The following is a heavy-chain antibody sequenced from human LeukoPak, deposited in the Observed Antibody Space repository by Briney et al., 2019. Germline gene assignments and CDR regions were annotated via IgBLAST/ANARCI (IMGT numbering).Heavy chain of an antibody. Sequence: ASVKVCCKASGYTFNGYYVHWMRQAPGQWLEWMGWVNPNSGGTNYAQKFQGWVTMTRDTSISTAYMKLSRLRSDDTAVYYCARETSGSYFYYWGQGTLVTVSS. CDR3: ARETSGSYFYY. CDR2: VNPNSGGT. D-gene: IGHD1-26*01. J-gene: IGHJ4*02. V-gene: IGHV1-2*04. CDR1: GYTFNGYY.